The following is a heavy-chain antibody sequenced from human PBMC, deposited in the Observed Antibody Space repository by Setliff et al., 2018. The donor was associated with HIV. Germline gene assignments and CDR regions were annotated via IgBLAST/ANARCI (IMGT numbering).Heavy chain of an antibody. CDR3: ARARGPEGYFDS. CDR1: GGSISSSSYH. Sequence: SETLSLTCSVSGGSISSSSYHWGWIRQPPGKGLEWIGSIYYSGTTYYNPSLKSRLTISVDTSKNQFSLKMSSVTAADTAVYYCARARGPEGYFDSWGQGTLVTVSS. J-gene: IGHJ4*02. V-gene: IGHV4-39*07. D-gene: IGHD3-10*01. CDR2: IYYSGTT.